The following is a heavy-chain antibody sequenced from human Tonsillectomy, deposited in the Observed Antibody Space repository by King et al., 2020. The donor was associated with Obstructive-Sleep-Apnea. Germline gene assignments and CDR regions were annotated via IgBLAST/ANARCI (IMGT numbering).Heavy chain of an antibody. Sequence: VQLQQWGAGLLKPSETLSLTCALYGGSFSDSYWSWVRQPPGKGLEWFGEINHSGGTNYNPSLKSRVTISVDTSKKQFSLRLSSVTAADTAVYYCTRGPGAGEAFDIWGQGTMVTVSS. CDR1: GGSFSDSY. D-gene: IGHD7-27*01. CDR2: INHSGGT. J-gene: IGHJ3*02. CDR3: TRGPGAGEAFDI. V-gene: IGHV4-34*01.